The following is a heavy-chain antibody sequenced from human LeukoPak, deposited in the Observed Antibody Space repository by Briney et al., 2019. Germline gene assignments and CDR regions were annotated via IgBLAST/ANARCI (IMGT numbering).Heavy chain of an antibody. CDR2: IYHSGST. CDR3: ARDRLDYGDYDWFDP. V-gene: IGHV4-38-2*02. D-gene: IGHD4-17*01. Sequence: PSETLSLTCTVSGYSISSGYYWGWIRQPPGKGLEWIGSIYHSGSTYYNPSLKSRVTMSVDTSKNQFSLKLSSVTAADTAVYYCARDRLDYGDYDWFDPWGQGTLVTVSS. J-gene: IGHJ5*02. CDR1: GYSISSGYY.